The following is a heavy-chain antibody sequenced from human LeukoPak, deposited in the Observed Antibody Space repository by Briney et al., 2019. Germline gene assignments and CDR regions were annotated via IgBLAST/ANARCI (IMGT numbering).Heavy chain of an antibody. CDR3: ARDPSNTSGWKTWFDP. CDR1: GFTFTNYG. V-gene: IGHV1-18*01. Sequence: GASVKVSCKTSGFTFTNYGISWVRQAPGQGLEWMGWISAYNGDTKHAQKFQGRVTMTTDTSTSTAFMEVRSLRSDDTAVYYCARDPSNTSGWKTWFDPWGQGTLVTVSS. J-gene: IGHJ5*02. D-gene: IGHD6-19*01. CDR2: ISAYNGDT.